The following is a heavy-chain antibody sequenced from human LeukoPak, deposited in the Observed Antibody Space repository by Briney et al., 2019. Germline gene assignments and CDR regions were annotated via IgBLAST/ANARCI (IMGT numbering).Heavy chain of an antibody. D-gene: IGHD3-22*01. Sequence: GGSLRLSCAASGFTFSSYSMNWVRQAPGKGLEWVSYISSSSSTIYYADSVKGRFTISRDNAKNSLYLQMNSLRAEDTAVYYCARDFPYYDSSGYYYRDYFDYWGQGTLVTVSS. J-gene: IGHJ4*02. CDR3: ARDFPYYDSSGYYYRDYFDY. CDR1: GFTFSSYS. V-gene: IGHV3-48*01. CDR2: ISSSSSTI.